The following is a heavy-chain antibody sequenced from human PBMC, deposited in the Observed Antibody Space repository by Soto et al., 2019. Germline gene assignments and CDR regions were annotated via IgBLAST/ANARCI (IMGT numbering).Heavy chain of an antibody. D-gene: IGHD2-2*01. J-gene: IGHJ3*02. CDR2: IYWDDDK. CDR1: GLSLSTSGVG. Sequence: QITLKESGPTLVKPTQTLTLTCTFSGLSLSTSGVGVGWIRQPPGKALEWLALIYWDDDKRYSPSLKSRLTIPKDTSKNQVVLTMTNMDPVDTATYDCAHRPARSRMDAFDIWGQGTMVTVSS. CDR3: AHRPARSRMDAFDI. V-gene: IGHV2-5*02.